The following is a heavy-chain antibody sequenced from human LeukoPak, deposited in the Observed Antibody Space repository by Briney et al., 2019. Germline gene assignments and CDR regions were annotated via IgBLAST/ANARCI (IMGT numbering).Heavy chain of an antibody. Sequence: GGSLRLSCAASGFTFSSYWMSWVRHAPGKGLEWVANIKQDGSEKYYVDSVKGRFTISRDNAENSLFLQMNSLRAEETAVYYCARGEYYYDGGYWGRGTLVTVSS. D-gene: IGHD3-22*01. V-gene: IGHV3-7*04. CDR2: IKQDGSEK. CDR3: ARGEYYYDGGY. CDR1: GFTFSSYW. J-gene: IGHJ4*02.